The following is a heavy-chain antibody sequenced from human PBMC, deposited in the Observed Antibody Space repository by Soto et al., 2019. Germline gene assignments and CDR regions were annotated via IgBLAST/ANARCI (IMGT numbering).Heavy chain of an antibody. J-gene: IGHJ2*01. V-gene: IGHV3-49*03. D-gene: IGHD5-12*01. Sequence: PGGSRRLSWTASGFTLGGYAMSGFRQAPGKGLEWGGFIRSKAYGGTTEYAASVKGRFIISRDDSKSIAYLQMNSLKTEDTAVYYCSKGGPPCYFDLWGRGTLVTVSS. CDR3: SKGGPPCYFDL. CDR2: IRSKAYGGTT. CDR1: GFTLGGYA.